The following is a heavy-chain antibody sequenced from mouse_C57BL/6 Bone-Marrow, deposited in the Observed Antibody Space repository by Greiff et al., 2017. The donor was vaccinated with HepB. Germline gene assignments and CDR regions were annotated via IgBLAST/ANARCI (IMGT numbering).Heavy chain of an antibody. J-gene: IGHJ2*01. Sequence: DVKLVESGGGLVKPGGSLKLSCAASGFTFSSYTMSWVRQTPEKRLEWVAPISGGGGNTYYPDSVKGRFTISRDNAKNTLYLQMSSLRSEDTALYYCARRSTVVGDFDYWGQGTTLTVSS. CDR3: ARRSTVVGDFDY. CDR2: ISGGGGNT. D-gene: IGHD1-1*01. CDR1: GFTFSSYT. V-gene: IGHV5-9*01.